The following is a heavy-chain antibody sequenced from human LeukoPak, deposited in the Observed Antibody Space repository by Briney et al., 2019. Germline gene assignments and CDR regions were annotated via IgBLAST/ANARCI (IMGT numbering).Heavy chain of an antibody. D-gene: IGHD6-19*01. CDR2: VLYDGSIT. V-gene: IGHV3-30*04. CDR1: GFTFSSYD. J-gene: IGHJ4*02. Sequence: GRSLRLSCAASGFTFSSYDMHWVRQAPGKGMEWVAVVLYDGSITYYADSVKGRFTISRDNSKNTLNLQMSSLRVEDTALYYCATGFSGRYFFDYWGQGTLVTVSS. CDR3: ATGFSGRYFFDY.